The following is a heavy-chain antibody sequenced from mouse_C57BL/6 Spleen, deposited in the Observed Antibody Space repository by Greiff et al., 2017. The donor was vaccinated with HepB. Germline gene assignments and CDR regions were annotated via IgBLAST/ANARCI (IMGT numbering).Heavy chain of an antibody. J-gene: IGHJ3*01. D-gene: IGHD3-2*02. CDR3: ARGDSSGSWFAD. V-gene: IGHV1-55*01. CDR1: GYTFTSYW. Sequence: QVQLQQPGAELVKPGASVKMSCKASGYTFTSYWITWVKQRPGQGLEWIGDIYPGSGSTNYNEKFKSKATLTVDTSSSTAYMQLSSLTSEDSAVYYCARGDSSGSWFADWGQGTLVTVSA. CDR2: IYPGSGST.